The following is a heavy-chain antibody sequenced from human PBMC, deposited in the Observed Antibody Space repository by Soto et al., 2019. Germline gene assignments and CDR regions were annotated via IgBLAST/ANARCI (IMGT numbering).Heavy chain of an antibody. CDR1: GFPFSTYP. Sequence: EVQLLESGGGLVQPGGSLRLSWAASGFPFSTYPLSWSAQAPGKGLEWVSAISGSGGNSTFYGDSVKGRFTISRDNSKNTLYLQMNSLGAEDTAVYYCAKGGGSCCFDNWGQGTLVTVSS. J-gene: IGHJ4*02. CDR3: AKGGGSCCFDN. D-gene: IGHD2-15*01. V-gene: IGHV3-23*01. CDR2: ISGSGGNST.